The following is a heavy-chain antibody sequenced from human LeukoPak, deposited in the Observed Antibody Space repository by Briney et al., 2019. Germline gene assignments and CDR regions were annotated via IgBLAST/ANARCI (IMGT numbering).Heavy chain of an antibody. CDR2: INNPGTTI. CDR3: ARTADGEFDV. J-gene: IGHJ4*02. V-gene: IGHV3-11*01. CDR1: GFSFGDFY. D-gene: IGHD4-17*01. Sequence: GGSLRLSCVASGFSFGDFYMNWIRQAPGRALEWVAFINNPGTTIHYADSVRGRFTISRDNAKSSLSLQINSLRVEDTAVYYCARTADGEFDVWGQGTLVTVSS.